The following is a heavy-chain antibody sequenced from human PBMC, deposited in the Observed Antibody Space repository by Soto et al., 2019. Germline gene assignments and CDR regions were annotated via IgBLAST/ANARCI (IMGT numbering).Heavy chain of an antibody. Sequence: SETLSLTCAVYGGSLSGYYWSWIRQPPGKGLEWIGEINHSGSTNYSPSLKSRVTILVDTSKNQFSLKLSSVTAADTAVYYCATYYGSGSYYQFDIWGQGTMVTVSS. CDR2: INHSGST. D-gene: IGHD3-10*01. CDR3: ATYYGSGSYYQFDI. CDR1: GGSLSGYY. J-gene: IGHJ3*02. V-gene: IGHV4-34*01.